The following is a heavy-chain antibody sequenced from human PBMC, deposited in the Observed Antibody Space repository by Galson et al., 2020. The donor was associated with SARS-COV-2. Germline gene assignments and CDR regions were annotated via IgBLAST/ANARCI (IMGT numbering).Heavy chain of an antibody. CDR2: INTGSNYI. J-gene: IGHJ5*02. CDR3: ARGRLGP. D-gene: IGHD6-19*01. V-gene: IGHV3-21*06. CDR1: GFTFSTYT. Sequence: GESLKISCAASGFTFSTYTMNWVRQAPGKGLEWVSSINTGSNYINYADSVKGRFTISRDNAKNSLYLQMNSLRAEDTAVYFCARGRLGPWGQGTLVIVSS.